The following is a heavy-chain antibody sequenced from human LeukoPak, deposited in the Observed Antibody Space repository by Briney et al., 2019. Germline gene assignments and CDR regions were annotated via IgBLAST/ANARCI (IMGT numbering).Heavy chain of an antibody. CDR2: IYYSGST. CDR1: GGSISSYY. J-gene: IGHJ3*02. D-gene: IGHD4-17*01. Sequence: PSETLSLTCTVSGGSISSYYWSWIRQPPGKGLEWIGYIYYSGSTNYNPSLKSRVTISVDTSKNQFSLKLSSVTAADTAVYYCARHSDYGDYGAFDIWGQGTVVTVSS. CDR3: ARHSDYGDYGAFDI. V-gene: IGHV4-59*08.